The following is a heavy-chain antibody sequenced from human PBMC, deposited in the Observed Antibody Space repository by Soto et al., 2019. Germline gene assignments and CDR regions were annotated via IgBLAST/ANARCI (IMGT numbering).Heavy chain of an antibody. CDR3: ARYGSY. CDR2: IYFSGST. D-gene: IGHD3-10*01. Sequence: SETLSLTCTVSGVSISSSSYYWGWIRQTPGKGLEWFGTIYFSGSTYYNPSLKSRVTISVDRSKNQFSLNLTSVTAADTAVYYCARYGSYWGPGTLGTVS. J-gene: IGHJ4*02. V-gene: IGHV4-39*01. CDR1: GVSISSSSYY.